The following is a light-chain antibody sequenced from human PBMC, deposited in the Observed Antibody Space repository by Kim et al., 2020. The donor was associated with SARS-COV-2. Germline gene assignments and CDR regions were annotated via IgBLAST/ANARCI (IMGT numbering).Light chain of an antibody. Sequence: PGQSITISCTVTRSDVVGYNYAAWYQQHPGKAPKLIIYDVSKWPSVVSNRFSGSTSGNTASLTISGLQAEDEADYYCCSYTTSTWVFGGGTKLTVL. J-gene: IGLJ3*02. V-gene: IGLV2-14*04. CDR1: RSDVVGYNY. CDR3: CSYTTSTWV. CDR2: DVS.